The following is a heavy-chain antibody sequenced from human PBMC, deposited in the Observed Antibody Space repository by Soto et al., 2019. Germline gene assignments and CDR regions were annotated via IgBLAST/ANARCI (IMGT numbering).Heavy chain of an antibody. CDR2: ISGSGDKT. CDR3: ATEWTLGSALDH. D-gene: IGHD5-12*01. CDR1: GFTFRSSA. Sequence: GGSLKLSCKAPGFTFRSSAMSCVRHSLGKGLEWVSSISGSGDKTYYADSVKGRFTFSRDRSKNTLFLQMNNLRVEDTAVYYCATEWTLGSALDHRAQGTLVIVSS. J-gene: IGHJ4*02. V-gene: IGHV3-23*01.